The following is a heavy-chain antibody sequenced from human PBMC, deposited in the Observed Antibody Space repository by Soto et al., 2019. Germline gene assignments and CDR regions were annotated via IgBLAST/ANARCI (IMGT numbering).Heavy chain of an antibody. CDR2: ISANNGYA. D-gene: IGHD3-16*01. CDR1: GYTFSDFG. CDR3: ARVGAVVTVVADT. J-gene: IGHJ5*02. Sequence: QVQLVQSGAEVKKPGASVKVSCKASGYTFSDFGIMWVRQAPGQGLEWMGRISANNGYANYVQKFQGRVTMPTDTSTSTAYMELRNLTPDDTAAYYCARVGAVVTVVADTWGQGTLVTVSS. V-gene: IGHV1-18*01.